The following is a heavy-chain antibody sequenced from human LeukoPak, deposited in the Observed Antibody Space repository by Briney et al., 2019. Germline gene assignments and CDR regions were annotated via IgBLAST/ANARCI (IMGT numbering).Heavy chain of an antibody. CDR1: GGTFSSYA. J-gene: IGHJ4*02. V-gene: IGHV1-69*04. D-gene: IGHD5-18*01. CDR2: IIPILGIA. CDR3: ARDRIGYSYGLGSYYFDY. Sequence: SVKVSCKASGGTFSSYAIIWVRQAPGQGLEWMGRIIPILGIANYAQKFQGRVTITADKSTSTAYMELSSLRSEDTAVYYCARDRIGYSYGLGSYYFDYWGQGTLVTVSS.